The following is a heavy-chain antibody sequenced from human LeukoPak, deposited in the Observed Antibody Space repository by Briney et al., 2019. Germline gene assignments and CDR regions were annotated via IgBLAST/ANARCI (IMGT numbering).Heavy chain of an antibody. D-gene: IGHD2-2*01. CDR2: IYPGDSDT. CDR1: GYSFTSYW. V-gene: IGHV5-51*01. CDR3: ARRSPAASDYYYGMDV. Sequence: PGESLKISCKGSGYSFTSYWIGLVRQMPGKGLEWMGIIYPGDSDTRYSPSFQGQVTISADKSISTAYLQWSSLKASGTAMYYCARRSPAASDYYYGMDVWGQGTTVTVSS. J-gene: IGHJ6*02.